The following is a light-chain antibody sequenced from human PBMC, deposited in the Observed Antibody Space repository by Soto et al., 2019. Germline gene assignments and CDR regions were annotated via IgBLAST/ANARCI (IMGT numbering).Light chain of an antibody. CDR1: QGISRS. Sequence: DIQMTQSPSSVSASVGARVTISCQASQGISRSLAWYQQKPGKAPNIMIYAASSLQSGVPSRFSGSGFGTDCTLTINGLQPEDVATYYCQQADSFPLSLGGGTKVDI. CDR2: AAS. CDR3: QQADSFPLS. V-gene: IGKV1-12*01. J-gene: IGKJ4*01.